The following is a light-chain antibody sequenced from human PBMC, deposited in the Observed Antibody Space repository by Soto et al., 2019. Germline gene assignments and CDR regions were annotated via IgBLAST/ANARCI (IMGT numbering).Light chain of an antibody. Sequence: DIVMTQSPDSLAVSLGERATINCKSSQSVLYSSNNKNYLAWYQQKPGQPPELLIYWASTRESGVPDRFSGSGSGTDFTLTISSLQAEDVAVYYCQQYYSTPTFGGGTTVEIK. V-gene: IGKV4-1*01. CDR3: QQYYSTPT. J-gene: IGKJ4*01. CDR1: QSVLYSSNNKNY. CDR2: WAS.